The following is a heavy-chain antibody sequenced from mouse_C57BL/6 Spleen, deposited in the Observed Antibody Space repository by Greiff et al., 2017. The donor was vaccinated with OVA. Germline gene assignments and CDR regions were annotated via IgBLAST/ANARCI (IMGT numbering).Heavy chain of an antibody. D-gene: IGHD1-1*01. Sequence: VQLQQSGPELVKPGASVKLSCKASGYTFTSYWMHWVKQRPGRGLEWIGRIDPGSGGTKYNEKFKGKATLTVDKSSSTAYMQLSSLTSEDSAVYYCARWDYGDDGYFDDWGKGTTVTVSS. CDR2: IDPGSGGT. J-gene: IGHJ1*03. CDR3: ARWDYGDDGYFDD. V-gene: IGHV1-72*01. CDR1: GYTFTSYW.